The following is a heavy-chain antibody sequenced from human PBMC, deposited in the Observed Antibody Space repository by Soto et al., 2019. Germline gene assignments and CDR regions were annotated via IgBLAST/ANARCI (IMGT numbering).Heavy chain of an antibody. V-gene: IGHV3-23*01. CDR3: AKDRFSMGSITIFDY. J-gene: IGHJ4*02. Sequence: EVQLLESGGGLVQPGGYLRLSCAASGFTFSSYAMSWVRQALGKGLAWVSAISGSGGSTYYADSVKGRITISRDNSKNTLYLQMNSLRAEDTAVYYCAKDRFSMGSITIFDYWGQGTLVTVSS. D-gene: IGHD3-3*01. CDR2: ISGSGGST. CDR1: GFTFSSYA.